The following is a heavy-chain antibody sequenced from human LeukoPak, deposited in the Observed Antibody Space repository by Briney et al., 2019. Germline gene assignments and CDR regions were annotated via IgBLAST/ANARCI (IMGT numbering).Heavy chain of an antibody. V-gene: IGHV3-23*01. Sequence: GGSLRLSCAASGFTFSSYEMNWVRQAPGKGLEWVSAISGSGGSTYYADSVKGRFTISRDNSKNTLYLQMNSLRAEDTAVYYCAKTLYGSGSYQYYYYYYYMDVWGKGTTVTVSS. CDR3: AKTLYGSGSYQYYYYYYYMDV. J-gene: IGHJ6*03. CDR1: GFTFSSYE. D-gene: IGHD3-10*01. CDR2: ISGSGGST.